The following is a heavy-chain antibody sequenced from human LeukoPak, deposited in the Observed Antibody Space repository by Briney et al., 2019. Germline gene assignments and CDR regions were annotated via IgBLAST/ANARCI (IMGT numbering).Heavy chain of an antibody. V-gene: IGHV4-61*02. CDR3: ARVTVTRINAFDI. CDR1: GGSISSGSNY. CDR2: IYTSGST. D-gene: IGHD4-17*01. J-gene: IGHJ3*02. Sequence: SETLSLTCTVSGGSISSGSNYWSWIRQPAGKGLEWIGRIYTSGSTNYNPSLKSRVTISVDTSKNQFSLKLSSVTAADTAVYYCARVTVTRINAFDIWGQGTMVTVSS.